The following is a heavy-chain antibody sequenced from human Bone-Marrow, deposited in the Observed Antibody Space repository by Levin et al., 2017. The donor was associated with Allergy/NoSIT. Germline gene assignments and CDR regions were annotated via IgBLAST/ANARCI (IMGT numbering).Heavy chain of an antibody. V-gene: IGHV3-21*01. CDR2: ISSTSAYI. CDR1: GITFKNRT. D-gene: IGHD6-25*01. Sequence: GASVKVSCAGSGITFKNRTMTWVRQAPGKGLEWVSSISSTSAYIHYADSVKGRFTISRDNAKNSLYLQMNSLRAEDTAMYYCASRITATGGMDVWGQGTTVTVSS. J-gene: IGHJ6*02. CDR3: ASRITATGGMDV.